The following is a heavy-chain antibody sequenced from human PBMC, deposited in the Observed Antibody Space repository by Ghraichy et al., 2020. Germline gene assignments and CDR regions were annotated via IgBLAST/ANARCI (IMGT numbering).Heavy chain of an antibody. CDR3: ARGPLCTSTSCYRGMVY. CDR1: GGSFSGYY. CDR2: INHDGST. D-gene: IGHD2-2*01. J-gene: IGHJ4*01. Sequence: SETLSLTCAVYGGSFSGYYWTWIRQPPGKGLEWIGEINHDGSTDSNPSLKSRVTMSVDTSKNQFSLKLNSVTAADTAVYYCARGPLCTSTSCYRGMVYWGHGILVTVSS. V-gene: IGHV4-34*01.